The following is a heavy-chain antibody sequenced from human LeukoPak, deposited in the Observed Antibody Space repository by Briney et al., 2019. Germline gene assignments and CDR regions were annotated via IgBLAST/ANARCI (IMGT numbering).Heavy chain of an antibody. V-gene: IGHV3-23*01. D-gene: IGHD2-2*01. CDR1: GFTFSSYA. J-gene: IGHJ4*02. Sequence: GGSLRLSCAASGFTFSSYAMSWVRQAPGKGLEWVSAISGSGGSTYYADSVKGRFTISRDNSKNTLYLQMNSLRAEDTAVYYCAKHYRYCSSTSCYALDYWGQGTLVTVSS. CDR3: AKHYRYCSSTSCYALDY. CDR2: ISGSGGST.